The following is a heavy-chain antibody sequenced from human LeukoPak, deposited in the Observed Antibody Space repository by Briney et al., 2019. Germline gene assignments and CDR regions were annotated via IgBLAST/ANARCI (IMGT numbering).Heavy chain of an antibody. Sequence: GGSLRLSCAASGFTFSSYGMHWVRQAPGKGLEWVAVISYDGSNKYYADSVKGRFTISRDNSKNTLYLQMNSLRAEDTAVYYCAKDLKGPSGVGYWGQGTLVTASS. V-gene: IGHV3-30*18. CDR3: AKDLKGPSGVGY. CDR2: ISYDGSNK. CDR1: GFTFSSYG. J-gene: IGHJ4*02. D-gene: IGHD1-26*01.